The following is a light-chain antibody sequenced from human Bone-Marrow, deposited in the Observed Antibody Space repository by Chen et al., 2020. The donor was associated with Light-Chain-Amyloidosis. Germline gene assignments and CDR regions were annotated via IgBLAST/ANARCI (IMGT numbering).Light chain of an antibody. V-gene: IGLV2-14*01. CDR2: EVT. J-gene: IGLJ1*01. Sequence: QSALTQPASVSGSPGQSITLSCTGTSSYVGGDNHVSWYQQHPDKAPKLMIYEVTTRPSWVPDRFSGSKSDNTASLTISGLQTEDEADYFCSSYTITNTLVFGSGTRVTVL. CDR3: SSYTITNTLV. CDR1: SSYVGGDNH.